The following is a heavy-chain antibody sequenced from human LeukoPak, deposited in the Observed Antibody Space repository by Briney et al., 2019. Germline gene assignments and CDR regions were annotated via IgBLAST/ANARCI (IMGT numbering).Heavy chain of an antibody. CDR1: GGSISSYY. Sequence: SETLSLTCTVSGGSISSYYWSRIRQPPGKGREWIGYIYYSRSTNYNPSLKSRVTISVDTSKNQFSLKLSSVTAADTAVYYCARRQWPDAFDIWGQGTMVTVSS. J-gene: IGHJ3*02. V-gene: IGHV4-59*08. D-gene: IGHD6-19*01. CDR3: ARRQWPDAFDI. CDR2: IYYSRST.